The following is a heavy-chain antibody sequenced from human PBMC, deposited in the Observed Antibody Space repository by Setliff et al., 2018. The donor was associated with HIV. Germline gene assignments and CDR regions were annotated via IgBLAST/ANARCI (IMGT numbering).Heavy chain of an antibody. CDR2: SYYSGST. CDR1: GDSTSRISSY. Sequence: SETLPLTCTVSGDSTSRISSYWGWIRQPPGKGLEWIGSSYYSGSTYYNPSLKSRVTISVDTSKNQFSLKLNSVTAADTAVYYCARTRGYTYGYIDSWAQGTLVTVSS. V-gene: IGHV4-39*01. D-gene: IGHD5-18*01. CDR3: ARTRGYTYGYIDS. J-gene: IGHJ4*02.